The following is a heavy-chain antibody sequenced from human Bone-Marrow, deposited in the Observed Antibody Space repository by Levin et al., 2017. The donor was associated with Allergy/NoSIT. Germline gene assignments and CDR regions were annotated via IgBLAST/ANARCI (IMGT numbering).Heavy chain of an antibody. Sequence: SETLSLTCTVSGGSISHYYWSWIRQHPGRGLEWIGYIFYSGSTYYNPSLKSRVIISVDTSKDQFSLKLSSVTAADTAIYYCARDAQWSGYLDFWGQGILVTVSS. D-gene: IGHD3-3*01. V-gene: IGHV4-31*03. CDR3: ARDAQWSGYLDF. CDR1: GGSISHYY. CDR2: IFYSGST. J-gene: IGHJ4*02.